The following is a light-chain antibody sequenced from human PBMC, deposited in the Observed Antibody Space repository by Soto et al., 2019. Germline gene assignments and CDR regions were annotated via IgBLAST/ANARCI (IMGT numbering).Light chain of an antibody. V-gene: IGKV3-20*01. CDR1: QSVSSSY. CDR3: QQYGSSLFT. CDR2: GAS. J-gene: IGKJ3*01. Sequence: EIVLTQSPGTLSLSPGERATLSCRASQSVSSSYLAWYQQKPGQAPRLLIHGASSRATGIPDRFSGSGSGTDFTLTISRLEPEDSAVYYCQQYGSSLFTFGPGTKVDIK.